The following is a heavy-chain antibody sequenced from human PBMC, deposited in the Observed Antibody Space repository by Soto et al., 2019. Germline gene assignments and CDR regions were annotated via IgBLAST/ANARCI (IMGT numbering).Heavy chain of an antibody. CDR1: GYTFTSYD. CDR2: MNPNSGNT. J-gene: IGHJ6*02. V-gene: IGHV1-8*01. Sequence: QVQLVQSGAEVKKPGASVKVSCKASGYTFTSYDINWVRQATGQGLEWMGWMNPNSGNTGYAQKFQGRVTMTRNHTISTDYMELGSLRSEDTAVYYCASTNDAYPICYGMDVWGQGTTVTVSS. CDR3: ASTNDAYPICYGMDV. D-gene: IGHD1-1*01.